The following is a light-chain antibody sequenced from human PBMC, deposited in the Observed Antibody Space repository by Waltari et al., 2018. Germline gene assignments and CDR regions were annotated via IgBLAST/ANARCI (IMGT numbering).Light chain of an antibody. Sequence: HSVLTQPPSVSAAPGPDVTIFFSGSRSNLGNNYVSWYQQLPGTAPKPLIFYNNERPSGIPDRFSGSKSGTSATLDITGLQTGDEAHYYCATWDSSLSGGVFGGGTKVTVL. CDR2: YNN. CDR3: ATWDSSLSGGV. J-gene: IGLJ2*01. CDR1: RSNLGNNY. V-gene: IGLV1-51*01.